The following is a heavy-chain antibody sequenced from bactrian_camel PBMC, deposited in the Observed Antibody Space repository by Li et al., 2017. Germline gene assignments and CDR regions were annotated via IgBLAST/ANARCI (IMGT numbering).Heavy chain of an antibody. V-gene: IGHV3S1*01. J-gene: IGHJ4*01. D-gene: IGHD2*01. CDR3: AKALGGGNYYTGEYNY. CDR1: GFPLSRYD. Sequence: VQLVESGGGLVQPGGSRRLSCVASGFPLSRYDMTWVRQAPGKGLEWVSTIYTGDVRTKSADSVKDRFTMSRDNAKNMLYLQTNNLKSEDTALYYCAKALGGGNYYTGEYNYWGQGTQVTVS. CDR2: IYTGDVRT.